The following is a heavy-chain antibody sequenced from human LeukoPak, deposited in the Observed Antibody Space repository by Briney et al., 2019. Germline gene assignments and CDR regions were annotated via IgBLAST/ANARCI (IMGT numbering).Heavy chain of an antibody. CDR1: GGSISSGGYS. CDR3: ARVPEAGAFDY. Sequence: SQTLSLTCAVSGGSISSGGYSWSWIRQPPGKGLEWIGYSYHSGSTYYNPSLKSRVTISVDRSKNQFSLKLSSVTAADTAVYYCARVPEAGAFDYWGQGTLVTVSS. D-gene: IGHD6-13*01. J-gene: IGHJ4*02. V-gene: IGHV4-30-2*01. CDR2: SYHSGST.